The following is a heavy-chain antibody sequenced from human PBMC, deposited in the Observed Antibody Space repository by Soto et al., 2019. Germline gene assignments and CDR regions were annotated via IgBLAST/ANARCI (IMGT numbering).Heavy chain of an antibody. CDR1: GYSISSGYY. J-gene: IGHJ4*02. V-gene: IGHV4-38-2*01. Sequence: SETLSLTCAVSGYSISSGYYWGWIRQPPGKGLEWIGSIYHSGSTYYNPSLKSRVTISVDTSKNQFSLKLSSVTAADTAVYYCARAPWELGAFDYWGQGTLVTVSS. CDR2: IYHSGST. D-gene: IGHD1-26*01. CDR3: ARAPWELGAFDY.